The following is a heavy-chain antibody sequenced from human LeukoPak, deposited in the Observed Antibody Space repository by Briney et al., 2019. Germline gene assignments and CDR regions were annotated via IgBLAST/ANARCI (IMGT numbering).Heavy chain of an antibody. Sequence: GGSLRLSCAASGFTFSNAWMSWVRQAPGMGLEWVGRIKSKTDGCTTDYAAPVKGRFTISRDDSKNTLYLQMNSLKTEDTAVYYCTTDPEYGDYEGYYFDYWGQGTLVTVSS. CDR3: TTDPEYGDYEGYYFDY. D-gene: IGHD4-17*01. CDR1: GFTFSNAW. CDR2: IKSKTDGCTT. J-gene: IGHJ4*02. V-gene: IGHV3-15*01.